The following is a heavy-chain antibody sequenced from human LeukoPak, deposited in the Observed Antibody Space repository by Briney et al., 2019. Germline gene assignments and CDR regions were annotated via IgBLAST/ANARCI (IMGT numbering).Heavy chain of an antibody. CDR2: IWYDGKNK. D-gene: IGHD6-19*01. V-gene: IGHV3-33*01. CDR1: GFTFSNYG. Sequence: GGSLRLSCAASGFTFSNYGMHWVRQAPGKGLEWVALIWYDGKNKYSADSVKGRFTISRDNSKNTLYLQMNSLRAEDTAVYYCAREASGSCDYWGQGTLVTVSS. J-gene: IGHJ4*02. CDR3: AREASGSCDY.